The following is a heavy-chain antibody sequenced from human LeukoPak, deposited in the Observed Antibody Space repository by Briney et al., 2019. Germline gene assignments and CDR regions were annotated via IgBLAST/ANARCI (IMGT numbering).Heavy chain of an antibody. Sequence: GGSLRLSCAASGFTFSNYAMNWVRQAPGKGLEWVSVIRSSGSGGSTYYADSVKGRFTISRDNSKNTLYLQMNSLRAEDTAVYYCAKRYYYMDVWGKGTTVTVSS. CDR1: GFTFSNYA. V-gene: IGHV3-23*01. J-gene: IGHJ6*03. CDR3: AKRYYYMDV. CDR2: IRSSGSGGST.